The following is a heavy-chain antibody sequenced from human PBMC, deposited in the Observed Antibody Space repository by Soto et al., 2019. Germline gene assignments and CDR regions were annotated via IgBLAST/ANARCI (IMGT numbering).Heavy chain of an antibody. CDR2: IYYSGST. D-gene: IGHD4-17*01. CDR1: GGSISSYY. CDR3: ARGSINDYGVIGY. V-gene: IGHV4-59*01. Sequence: SATLSLTCTVSGGSISSYYWSWIRQPPGKGLEWIGYIYYSGSTNYNPSLKSRVTISVDTSKNQFSLKLSSVTAADTAVYYCARGSINDYGVIGYWGQGTLVTVSS. J-gene: IGHJ4*02.